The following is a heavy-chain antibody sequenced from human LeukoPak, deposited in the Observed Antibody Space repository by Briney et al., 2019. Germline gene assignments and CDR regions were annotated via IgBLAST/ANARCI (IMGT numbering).Heavy chain of an antibody. CDR3: ARLVFGRWYSYGYYMDV. J-gene: IGHJ6*03. CDR1: GGSITSYY. Sequence: SETLSLTCTVSGGSITSYYWSWIRQPAGKGLEWIGRIHTSGSTNYNPSLKSRVTMSVDTSKNQFSLKLSSVTAADTAVYYCARLVFGRWYSYGYYMDVWGKGTTVTISS. V-gene: IGHV4-4*07. D-gene: IGHD5-18*01. CDR2: IHTSGST.